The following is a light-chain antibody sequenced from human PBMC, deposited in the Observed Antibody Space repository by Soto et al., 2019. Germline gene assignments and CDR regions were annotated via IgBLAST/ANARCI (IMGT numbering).Light chain of an antibody. V-gene: IGKV3-20*01. CDR3: QQYGSSPTWT. CDR2: GAS. CDR1: QSISDT. Sequence: EIVMTQSPATLSVSPGGRATLSCRASQSISDTLAWYQQKPGQAPRLLIYGASTRATGIPDRFSGSGSGTDFTLTISRLEPEDSAVYYCQQYGSSPTWTFGQGTKVDI. J-gene: IGKJ1*01.